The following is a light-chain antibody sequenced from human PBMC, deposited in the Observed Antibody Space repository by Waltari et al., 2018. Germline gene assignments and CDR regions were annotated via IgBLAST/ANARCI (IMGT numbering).Light chain of an antibody. J-gene: IGLJ1*01. CDR2: FDT. CDR3: QVWDSTSAHQYV. V-gene: IGLV3-21*04. Sequence: SYVLTQPPSVSVAPGTTARITCGGNNIGSRSVHWYQQKPGQAPVLVIYFDTDRPSGIPERFSGSNSGNTATLTISRVEAGDEADYYCQVWDSTSAHQYVFGTGTKVTVL. CDR1: NIGSRS.